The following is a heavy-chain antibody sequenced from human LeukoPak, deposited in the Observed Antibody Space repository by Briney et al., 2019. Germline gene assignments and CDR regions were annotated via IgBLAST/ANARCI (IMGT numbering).Heavy chain of an antibody. J-gene: IGHJ4*02. CDR2: MYHSGGT. CDR3: ARVDPNDEVDY. Sequence: PSETLSLTCTVSGFSINSGYYWGWIRQPPEKGLEWVGSMYHSGGTYYNAALKSRVTISIDTSKNQFSLKLSSVTAADAAVYYCARVDPNDEVDYWGQGTLVTVSS. CDR1: GFSINSGYY. V-gene: IGHV4-38-2*02. D-gene: IGHD2-8*01.